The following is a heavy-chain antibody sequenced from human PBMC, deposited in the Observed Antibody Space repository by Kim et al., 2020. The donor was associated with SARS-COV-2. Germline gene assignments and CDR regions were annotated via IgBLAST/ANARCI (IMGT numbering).Heavy chain of an antibody. CDR1: GFIFSRSV. J-gene: IGHJ4*02. CDR2: ISHDGIYE. V-gene: IGHV3-30*18. Sequence: GGSLRLSCAASGFIFSRSVMHWVRQAPGKGLEWVARISHDGIYESYSDSVKGRFTISRDNSKNTLYLQMNTLESDDTAVYFCANDRSDTWSFDNWGQGT. CDR3: ANDRSDTWSFDN.